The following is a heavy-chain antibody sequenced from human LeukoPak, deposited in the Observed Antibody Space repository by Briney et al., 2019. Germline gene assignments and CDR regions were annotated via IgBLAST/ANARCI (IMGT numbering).Heavy chain of an antibody. J-gene: IGHJ4*02. V-gene: IGHV3-7*03. Sequence: SGGSLRLSCAASGFTFSSYWMSWVRQAPGKGLEWVANIKQDGSEKYYVDSVKGRFTISRDNAKNSLYLQMNSLRAEDTAVYYCARDGRVVPAAPGDYWGQGTLVTVS. D-gene: IGHD2-2*01. CDR1: GFTFSSYW. CDR3: ARDGRVVPAAPGDY. CDR2: IKQDGSEK.